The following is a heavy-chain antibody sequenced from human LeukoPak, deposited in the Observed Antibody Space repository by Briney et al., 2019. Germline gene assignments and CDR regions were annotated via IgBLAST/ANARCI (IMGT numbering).Heavy chain of an antibody. CDR2: IYYTGST. CDR3: ARSHSAAGAISNWFDP. CDR1: GGSISISSYY. D-gene: IGHD2-2*01. V-gene: IGHV4-39*01. Sequence: PSETLSLTCTVSGGSISISSYYWGWIRQPPGKGLEWIGTIYYTGSTYYNPSLKSRVTISVDTSKNQFSLKLSSVTATDTATYYCARSHSAAGAISNWFDPWGRGTLVTVSS. J-gene: IGHJ5*02.